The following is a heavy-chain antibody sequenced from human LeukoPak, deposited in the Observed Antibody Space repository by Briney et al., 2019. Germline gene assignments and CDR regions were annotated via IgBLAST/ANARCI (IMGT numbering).Heavy chain of an antibody. D-gene: IGHD3-22*01. V-gene: IGHV5-51*01. Sequence: GESLKISCKGSGYSFTSYWIGWVRQMPGKGLEWMGIIYPGDSDTRYSPSFQGQVTISADKSISTAYLQWSSLKASDTAMYYCARHGLSTESSGYKYYYYYMDVWGKGTTVTISS. CDR3: ARHGLSTESSGYKYYYYYMDV. CDR2: IYPGDSDT. CDR1: GYSFTSYW. J-gene: IGHJ6*03.